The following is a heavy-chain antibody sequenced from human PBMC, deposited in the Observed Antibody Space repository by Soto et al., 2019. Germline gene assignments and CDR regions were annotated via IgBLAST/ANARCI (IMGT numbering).Heavy chain of an antibody. J-gene: IGHJ5*02. V-gene: IGHV3-66*01. D-gene: IGHD1-26*01. CDR3: ARDLPDNSLP. CDR2: FHDGTI. CDR1: GGSLNTYTYY. Sequence: ASETLSLTCTVSGGSLNTYTYYWGWVRQAPGKGLEWVSVFHDGTIYYADSVKGRFIISRDNSKNTMYLQMNSLRAEDTAVYYCARDLPDNSLPWGKGTLVTVSS.